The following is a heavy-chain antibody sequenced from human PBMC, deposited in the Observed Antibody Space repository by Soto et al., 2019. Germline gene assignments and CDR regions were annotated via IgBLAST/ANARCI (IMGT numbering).Heavy chain of an antibody. CDR3: ARGGASSYFYYYYYGMDV. D-gene: IGHD6-6*01. CDR2: INHSGST. V-gene: IGHV4-34*01. J-gene: IGHJ6*02. Sequence: LSLTCAVYGGSFSGYYWSWIRQPPGKRLEWIGEINHSGSTNYNPSLKSRVTISVDTSKNQFSLKLSSVTAADTAVYYCARGGASSYFYYYYYGMDVWGQGTTVTVSS. CDR1: GGSFSGYY.